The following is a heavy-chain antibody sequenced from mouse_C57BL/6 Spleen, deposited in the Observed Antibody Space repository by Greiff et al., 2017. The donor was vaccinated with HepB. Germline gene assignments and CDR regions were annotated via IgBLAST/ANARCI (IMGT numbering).Heavy chain of an antibody. D-gene: IGHD2-4*01. CDR2: ISSGGDYI. Sequence: EVNLVESGEGLVKPGGSLKLSCAASGFTFSSYAMSWVRQTPEKRLEWVAYISSGGDYIYYADTVKGRFTISRDNARNTLYLQMSSLKSEDTAMYYCTRREDYDEYYAMDYWGQGTSVTVSS. V-gene: IGHV5-9-1*02. J-gene: IGHJ4*01. CDR1: GFTFSSYA. CDR3: TRREDYDEYYAMDY.